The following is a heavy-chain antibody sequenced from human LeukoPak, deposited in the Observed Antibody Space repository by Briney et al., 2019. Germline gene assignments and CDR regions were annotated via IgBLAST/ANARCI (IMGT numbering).Heavy chain of an antibody. CDR2: IIPIFHTS. D-gene: IGHD2-2*02. CDR3: ARHPLGHCSSSNCYTRMEFDY. CDR1: GGIFSTYG. V-gene: IGHV1-69*13. J-gene: IGHJ4*02. Sequence: SVKVSCKASGGIFSTYGFHWVRQAPGQGLEWLGGIIPIFHTSHYARKFQDRVMISADESTSTVYMELSSLRSEDTAVYYCARHPLGHCSSSNCYTRMEFDYWGQGTLVTVSS.